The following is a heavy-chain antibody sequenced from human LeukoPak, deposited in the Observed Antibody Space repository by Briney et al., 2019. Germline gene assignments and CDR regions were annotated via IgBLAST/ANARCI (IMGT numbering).Heavy chain of an antibody. CDR2: ISWKSGSM. J-gene: IGHJ4*02. V-gene: IGHV3-9*01. CDR3: ARQVLGYSYGFDY. CDR1: GFTFDDYA. D-gene: IGHD5-18*01. Sequence: GGSLRLSCAASGFTFDDYAMHWVRQAPGKGLEWVSGISWKSGSMCYADSVKGRFTISRDNAKNSLYLQMNSLRAEDTAVYYCARQVLGYSYGFDYWGQGPLVTVSS.